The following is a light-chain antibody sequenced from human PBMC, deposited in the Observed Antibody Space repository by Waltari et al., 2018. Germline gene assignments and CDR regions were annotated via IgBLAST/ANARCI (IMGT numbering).Light chain of an antibody. CDR3: QQRSDWPPLT. V-gene: IGKV3-11*01. CDR2: HAS. Sequence: TQSPATLSLSPGERATLSCRASQSVSSYLAWYQQKPGQPPRLLIYHASTRATGIPARFSGRGSGTDFTLIITNVEPEDFAVYYCQQRSDWPPLTFCQGTRLEIK. CDR1: QSVSSY. J-gene: IGKJ5*01.